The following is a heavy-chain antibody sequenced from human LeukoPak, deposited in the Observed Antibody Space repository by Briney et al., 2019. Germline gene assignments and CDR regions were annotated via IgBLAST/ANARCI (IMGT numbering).Heavy chain of an antibody. CDR2: ISVYNGNT. CDR3: ARDFAAVAGTDAFDI. D-gene: IGHD6-19*01. J-gene: IGHJ3*02. Sequence: ASVKVSCKASGYTFTSYGISWVRQAPGQGLEWMGWISVYNGNTNYAQKLQGRVAMTTDTSTSTAYMDLRSLRSDDTAVYYCARDFAAVAGTDAFDIWGQGTMVTVSS. V-gene: IGHV1-18*01. CDR1: GYTFTSYG.